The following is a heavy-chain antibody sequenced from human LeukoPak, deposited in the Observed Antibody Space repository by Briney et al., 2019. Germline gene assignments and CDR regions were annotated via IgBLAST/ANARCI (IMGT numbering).Heavy chain of an antibody. V-gene: IGHV4-34*01. CDR1: GGSFSGYY. CDR2: INHSGST. D-gene: IGHD2-2*01. Sequence: SETLSLTCAVYGGSFSGYYWSWIRQPPGKGLEWIGEINHSGSTNYNPSLKSRVTISVDTSKNQFSLKLSSVTAADTAVYYCARYGFPGYCSSTSCYYRRYFDYWGQGTLVTVSS. CDR3: ARYGFPGYCSSTSCYYRRYFDY. J-gene: IGHJ4*02.